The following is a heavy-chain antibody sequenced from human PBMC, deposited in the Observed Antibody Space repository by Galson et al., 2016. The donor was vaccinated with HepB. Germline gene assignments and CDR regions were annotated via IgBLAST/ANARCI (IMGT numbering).Heavy chain of an antibody. V-gene: IGHV3-48*02. D-gene: IGHD2-21*02. CDR3: ARVLSVYCGGDCSAVYGY. J-gene: IGHJ4*02. CDR1: GFTFSSYS. Sequence: SLRLSCAASGFTFSSYSMSWVRQAPGKGLEWVSYISSDSSSIFYTDSVQGRFTIFRDNAKNSLYLQMNSLIDEDPAVYYCARVLSVYCGGDCSAVYGYWGQGTLVTVSS. CDR2: ISSDSSSI.